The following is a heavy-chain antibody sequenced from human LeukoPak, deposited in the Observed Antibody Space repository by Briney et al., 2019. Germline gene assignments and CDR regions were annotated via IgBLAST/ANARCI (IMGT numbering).Heavy chain of an antibody. Sequence: ASVKVSCKASGGTFSSYAISWVRQAPGQGLEWMGGIIPIFGTANYAQKFQGRVTITTDESTSTAYMELSSLRSEDTAVYYCARGRVSIAAAGPGQKGFDPWGQGTLVTVSS. CDR1: GGTFSSYA. CDR3: ARGRVSIAAAGPGQKGFDP. D-gene: IGHD6-13*01. J-gene: IGHJ5*02. V-gene: IGHV1-69*05. CDR2: IIPIFGTA.